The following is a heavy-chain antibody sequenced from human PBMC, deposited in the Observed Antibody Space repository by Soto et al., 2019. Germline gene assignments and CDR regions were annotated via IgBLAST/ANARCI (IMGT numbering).Heavy chain of an antibody. J-gene: IGHJ6*02. Sequence: TSETLSLTSAVSGGSISSGCYSWSWIRQPPGKGLEWIGYIYHSGSTYYNPSLKSRVTISVDRSKNQFSLKLSSVTAADTAVYYCVRQGFGRLRGLVAVWGHGTTVPVSS. CDR1: GGSISSGCYS. CDR3: VRQGFGRLRGLVAV. CDR2: IYHSGST. D-gene: IGHD3-10*01. V-gene: IGHV4-30-2*01.